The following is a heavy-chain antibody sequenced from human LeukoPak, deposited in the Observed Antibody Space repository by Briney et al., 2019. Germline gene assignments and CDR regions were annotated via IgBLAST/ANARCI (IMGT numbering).Heavy chain of an antibody. CDR3: ARSFGGEQQLGYNYYDGMDV. CDR1: GFTFSSYA. Sequence: GGSLRLSCAASGFTFSSYAMHSVPQAPAKGLEWVAVISYDGSNKYYADSVKGQFTMSRDNSKNTLYLQMNRVRAEDTGVYYCARSFGGEQQLGYNYYDGMDVWGQGTTVTVSS. J-gene: IGHJ6*02. CDR2: ISYDGSNK. D-gene: IGHD6-13*01. V-gene: IGHV3-30-3*01.